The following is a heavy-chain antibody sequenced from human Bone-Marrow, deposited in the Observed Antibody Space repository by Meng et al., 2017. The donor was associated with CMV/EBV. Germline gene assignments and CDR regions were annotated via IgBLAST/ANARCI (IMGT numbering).Heavy chain of an antibody. J-gene: IGHJ4*02. CDR2: IKQDGSEK. D-gene: IGHD4-17*01. CDR1: GFIFSSYW. V-gene: IGHV3-7*01. CDR3: AKDREEEAVTSFYYFDY. Sequence: GGSLRLSCAPSGFIFSSYWMSWVRQPPGKGLEWLANIKQDGSEKYYVDSVKGRFTISRNNAKNSLYLQMNSLRAEDTAVYYCAKDREEEAVTSFYYFDYWGQGTLVTVSS.